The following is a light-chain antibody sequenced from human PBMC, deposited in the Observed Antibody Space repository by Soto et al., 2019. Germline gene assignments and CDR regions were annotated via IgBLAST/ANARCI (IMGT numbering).Light chain of an antibody. Sequence: EIVLTQSPATLSLSPGERATLSCRASQSLSSYLAWYQQKPGQAPRLLIYDASNRATGIPARFSGSGSGTDFTLTISSLEPEDFAVYYCQQRINWPPTFGQGTKV. J-gene: IGKJ1*01. CDR1: QSLSSY. V-gene: IGKV3-11*01. CDR3: QQRINWPPT. CDR2: DAS.